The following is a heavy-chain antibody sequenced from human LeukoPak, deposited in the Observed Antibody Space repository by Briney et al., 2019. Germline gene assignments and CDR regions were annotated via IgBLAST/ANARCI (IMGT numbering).Heavy chain of an antibody. V-gene: IGHV4-34*01. CDR1: GGSFSGYY. CDR3: ARVGMGAVAGYTWRGYYYGMDV. D-gene: IGHD6-19*01. J-gene: IGHJ6*02. Sequence: PSETLSLTCAVYGGSFSGYYWSWIRQPPGKGLKWIGETNHSGSTNYNPSLKSRVTISVDTSKNQFSLKLSSVTAADTAVYYCARVGMGAVAGYTWRGYYYGMDVWGQGTTVTVSS. CDR2: TNHSGST.